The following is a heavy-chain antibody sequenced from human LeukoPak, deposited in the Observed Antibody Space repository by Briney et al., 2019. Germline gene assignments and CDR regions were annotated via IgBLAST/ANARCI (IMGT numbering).Heavy chain of an antibody. D-gene: IGHD4-4*01. CDR3: ARDGRGADYSNHLFDY. V-gene: IGHV1-69*04. J-gene: IGHJ4*02. CDR2: IIPILGIA. Sequence: SVKVSRKASLGTFSSYVIRWVRQAPGQGLEWMGRIIPILGIANYAQKCQGRVTITADKSTSTAYMELSSLRSEDTAVYYCARDGRGADYSNHLFDYWGQGTLVTVSS. CDR1: LGTFSSYV.